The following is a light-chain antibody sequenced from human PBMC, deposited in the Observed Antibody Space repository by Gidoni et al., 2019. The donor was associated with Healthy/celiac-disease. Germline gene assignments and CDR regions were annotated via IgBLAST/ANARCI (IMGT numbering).Light chain of an antibody. J-gene: IGLJ3*02. CDR3: AAWDDSLNGPV. CDR1: SSHIGSNT. Sequence: QSVLTRPPSASGTPGQRVTISCSGSSSHIGSNTVNWYQQLPGTAPKLLIYSNNQRPSGVPDRFSGSKSGTSASLAISGLQSEDEADYYCAAWDDSLNGPVFGGGTKLTVL. CDR2: SNN. V-gene: IGLV1-44*01.